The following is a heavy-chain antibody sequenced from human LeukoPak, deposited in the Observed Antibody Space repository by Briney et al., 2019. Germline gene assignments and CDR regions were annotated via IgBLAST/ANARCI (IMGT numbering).Heavy chain of an antibody. V-gene: IGHV4-34*01. D-gene: IGHD3-10*01. CDR1: GGSFSGYY. CDR3: AREGGDYYGSGSYNWFDP. Sequence: SETLSLTCAVYGGSFSGYYWSWIRQPPGKGLEWIGEINHSGSTNYNPSLKSRVTISVDTSRNQFSLKLSSVTAADTAVYYCAREGGDYYGSGSYNWFDPWGQGTLVTVSS. CDR2: INHSGST. J-gene: IGHJ5*02.